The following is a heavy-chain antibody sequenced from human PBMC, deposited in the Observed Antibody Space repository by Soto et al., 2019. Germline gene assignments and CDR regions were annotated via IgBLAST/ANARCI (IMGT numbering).Heavy chain of an antibody. D-gene: IGHD1-1*01. CDR2: ISCSGTTT. CDR1: GFTFSDYS. J-gene: IGHJ6*02. Sequence: QVQLVESGGGLVKPGGSLRLSCAASGFTFSDYSMSWIRQAPGKGLEWVAYISCSGTTTYYADSVKGRFTISRDSAKKSLYLQMNRLKVGDTAEYYWARDWNECLFYHSFDYGVDVWGQGTMVTVSS. CDR3: ARDWNECLFYHSFDYGVDV. V-gene: IGHV3-11*01.